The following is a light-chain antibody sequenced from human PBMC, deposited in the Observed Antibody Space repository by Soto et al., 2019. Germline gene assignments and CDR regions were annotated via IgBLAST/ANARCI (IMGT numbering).Light chain of an antibody. CDR2: GAS. V-gene: IGKV3-20*01. CDR1: QSVSSSY. J-gene: IGKJ1*01. Sequence: EIVLTQSPGTLSLSPGERATLSCRAGQSVSSSYLAWYQQKPGQAPRLLIYGASSRATGIPDRFSGSGSGTDFTLTISRLEPEDFALYYCQQYGSSPWTFGQGTKVEIQ. CDR3: QQYGSSPWT.